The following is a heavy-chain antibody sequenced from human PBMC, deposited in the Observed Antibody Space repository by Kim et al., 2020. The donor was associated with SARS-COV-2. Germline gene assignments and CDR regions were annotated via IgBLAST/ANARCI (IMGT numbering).Heavy chain of an antibody. CDR3: ARNEYSSSPWGGSWFDP. Sequence: GGSLRLSCAASGFTFSSYSMNWVRQAPGKGLEWVSYISSSSSTIYYADSVKGRFTISRDNAKNSLYLQMSSLRDEDTAVYYCARNEYSSSPWGGSWFDPWGQGTLVTVSS. V-gene: IGHV3-48*02. J-gene: IGHJ5*02. D-gene: IGHD6-6*01. CDR2: ISSSSSTI. CDR1: GFTFSSYS.